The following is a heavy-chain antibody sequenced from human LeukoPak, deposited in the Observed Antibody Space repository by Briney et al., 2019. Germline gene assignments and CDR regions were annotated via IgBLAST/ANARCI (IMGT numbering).Heavy chain of an antibody. Sequence: GGSLRLSCAASGFTFSSYGMHWVRQAPGKGLEWVVVISYDGSNKYYADSVKGRFTISRDNSKNTLYLQMNSLRAEDTAVYYCAIGYCSGGSCPNYYGMDVWGQGTTVTVSS. J-gene: IGHJ6*02. CDR3: AIGYCSGGSCPNYYGMDV. V-gene: IGHV3-30*03. CDR2: ISYDGSNK. CDR1: GFTFSSYG. D-gene: IGHD2-15*01.